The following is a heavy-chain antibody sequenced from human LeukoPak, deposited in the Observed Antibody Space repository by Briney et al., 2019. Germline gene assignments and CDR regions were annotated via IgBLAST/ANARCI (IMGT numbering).Heavy chain of an antibody. D-gene: IGHD3-10*01. V-gene: IGHV3-23*01. Sequence: HPGGSLRLSCAASGFTFRNYAMSWVRQAPGKGLEWVSGISGSATNTYYADSVKGRFTISRDNSKNTLYLQMNSLRAEDTAVYYCAKDSGRTDAFGTSSPYYMDVWGKGTTVTISS. CDR2: ISGSATNT. CDR3: AKDSGRTDAFGTSSPYYMDV. J-gene: IGHJ6*03. CDR1: GFTFRNYA.